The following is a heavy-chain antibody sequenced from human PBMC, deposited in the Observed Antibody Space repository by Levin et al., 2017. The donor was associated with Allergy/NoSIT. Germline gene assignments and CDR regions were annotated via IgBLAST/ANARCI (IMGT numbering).Heavy chain of an antibody. CDR3: TTELRWDFVPLDY. J-gene: IGHJ4*02. Sequence: GESLKISCAGSRFTFNNAWMSWVRQAPGKGLEWVGRIKSKADGGTPDYAAPVKGRFTISRDDSKNTLYLQMNSLETEDTAVYYCTTELRWDFVPLDYWGQGTLVTVSS. V-gene: IGHV3-15*01. CDR1: RFTFNNAW. CDR2: IKSKADGGTP. D-gene: IGHD1-26*01.